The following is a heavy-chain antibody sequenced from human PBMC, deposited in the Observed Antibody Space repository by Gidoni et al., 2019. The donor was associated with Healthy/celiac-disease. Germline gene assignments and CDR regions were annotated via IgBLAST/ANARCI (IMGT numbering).Heavy chain of an antibody. CDR1: GFPFSCYT. V-gene: IGHV3-21*01. Sequence: EVQLVESGGGLVKPGGSLRLSCAASGFPFSCYTMNWVRQAPGKGLEWVSSISSSNSYIYYADSVKGRFTISRDNAKNSLYLQMNSLRAEDTAVYYCTSWLRKDWFDPWGQGTLVTVSS. D-gene: IGHD5-12*01. J-gene: IGHJ5*02. CDR2: ISSSNSYI. CDR3: TSWLRKDWFDP.